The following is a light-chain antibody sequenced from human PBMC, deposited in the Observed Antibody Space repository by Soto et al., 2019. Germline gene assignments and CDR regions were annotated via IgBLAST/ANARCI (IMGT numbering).Light chain of an antibody. J-gene: IGKJ4*01. CDR2: DVS. CDR1: QTVNNY. Sequence: EIVLTQSPATLSSSPGERATLSCRASQTVNNYLAWYQQKPGQAPRLVIYDVSNRATGIPARFSGSGSGTVFPLTISSLDPEDFAVYYCQRRYDVPLTCGGGTKVEIK. CDR3: QRRYDVPLT. V-gene: IGKV3-11*01.